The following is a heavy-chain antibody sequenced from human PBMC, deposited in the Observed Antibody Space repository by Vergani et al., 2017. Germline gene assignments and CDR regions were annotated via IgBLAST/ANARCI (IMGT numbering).Heavy chain of an antibody. J-gene: IGHJ4*02. CDR3: VKDAGSYENFFDS. CDR1: GFTFSTYA. CDR2: LTGGGGST. Sequence: EVQLLESGGSLKQPGGSVRLSCAASGFTFSTYAMHWARQAPGKGLEWVSALTGGGGSTYYAESFKGRFIISRDNSRDTLYLQMNSLRPEDTATYYCVKDAGSYENFFDSWGQGTLVTFSS. V-gene: IGHV3-23*01. D-gene: IGHD1-26*01.